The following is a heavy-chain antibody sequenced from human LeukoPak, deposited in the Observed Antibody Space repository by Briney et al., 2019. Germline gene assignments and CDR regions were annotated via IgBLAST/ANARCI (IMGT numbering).Heavy chain of an antibody. Sequence: SQTLSLTCAVSGDSVSSNSASWNWIRQSPSGGLEWLGRTYYRSKWSNNYASSVKSRITINLDTSKNEFSLQLHSVTPEDTAVYYCARDPDSANEWGPFDSWGQGTLVTVSS. V-gene: IGHV6-1*01. J-gene: IGHJ5*01. CDR3: ARDPDSANEWGPFDS. D-gene: IGHD1-1*01. CDR1: GDSVSSNSAS. CDR2: TYYRSKWSN.